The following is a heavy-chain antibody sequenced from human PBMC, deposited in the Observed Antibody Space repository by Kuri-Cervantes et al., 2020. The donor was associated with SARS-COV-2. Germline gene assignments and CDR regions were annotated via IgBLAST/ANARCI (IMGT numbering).Heavy chain of an antibody. J-gene: IGHJ2*01. CDR3: AKGPSEYWKAHYWYFDL. Sequence: GGLLRPSCAAARRTFSSYAMCWVRQAPGKGLEWVSAISGSGGSIYYADSVKGRFTISRDNSKNTLYLQMNSLRAEDTAVYYCAKGPSEYWKAHYWYFDLWGRGTLVTVSS. D-gene: IGHD1-1*01. CDR2: ISGSGGSI. CDR1: RRTFSSYA. V-gene: IGHV3-23*01.